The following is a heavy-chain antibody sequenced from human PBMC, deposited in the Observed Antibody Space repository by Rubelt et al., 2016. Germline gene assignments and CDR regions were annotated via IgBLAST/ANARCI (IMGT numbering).Heavy chain of an antibody. Sequence: QVQLVQSGSELKKPGASVKVSCKASGYTFTSYAMNWVRQAPGQGLEWMGIINPSGGSTSYAQKFQGRVTRTRDTSTSTVYMELSSLRSEDTAVYYCARAASTVTTLLDLGYWGQGTLVTVSS. J-gene: IGHJ4*02. D-gene: IGHD4-17*01. CDR1: GYTFTSYA. CDR3: ARAASTVTTLLDLGY. CDR2: INPSGGST. V-gene: IGHV1-46*01.